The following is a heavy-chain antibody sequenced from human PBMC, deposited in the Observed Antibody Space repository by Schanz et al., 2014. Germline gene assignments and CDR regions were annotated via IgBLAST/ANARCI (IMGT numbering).Heavy chain of an antibody. D-gene: IGHD6-13*01. V-gene: IGHV1-2*02. CDR3: ASLYSSSWYPYLDY. Sequence: QVQLVQSGAEVKPPGASVKVSCKASGYTFTAYYLYWVRQAPGQGLELFGWINPNTGGTKCRQKFQGGVAMTRDTSPRADYMDLTSLQSDDPAMYYCASLYSSSWYPYLDYWGQGTLVTVSS. CDR1: GYTFTAYY. CDR2: INPNTGGT. J-gene: IGHJ4*02.